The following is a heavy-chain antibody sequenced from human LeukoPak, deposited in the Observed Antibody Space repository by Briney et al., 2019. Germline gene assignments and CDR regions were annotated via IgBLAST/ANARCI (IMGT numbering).Heavy chain of an antibody. D-gene: IGHD2-15*01. CDR2: ISSSGSTI. CDR1: GFTFSDYY. V-gene: IGHV3-11*01. Sequence: GGSLRLSCAASGFTFSDYYMSWIRQAPGKGLEWVSYISSSGSTIYYADSVKGRFTISRDNAQNSVYLHMNSLTAEDTAVYYCARFSRSAQSYWGQGTLVTVSS. J-gene: IGHJ4*02. CDR3: ARFSRSAQSY.